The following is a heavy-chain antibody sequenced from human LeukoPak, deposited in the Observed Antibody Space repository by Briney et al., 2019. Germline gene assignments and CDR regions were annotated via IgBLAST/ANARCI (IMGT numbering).Heavy chain of an antibody. CDR1: GGSISSSSYY. D-gene: IGHD3-16*02. CDR2: IYYSGST. V-gene: IGHV4-39*07. CDR3: ARYVWGSYPTFEDY. Sequence: KPSETLSLTCTVPGGSISSSSYYWGWIRQPPGKGLEWIGSIYYSGSTYYNPSLKSRVTISVDTSKNQFSLKLSSVTAADTAVYFCARYVWGSYPTFEDYWGQGTLVTVSS. J-gene: IGHJ4*02.